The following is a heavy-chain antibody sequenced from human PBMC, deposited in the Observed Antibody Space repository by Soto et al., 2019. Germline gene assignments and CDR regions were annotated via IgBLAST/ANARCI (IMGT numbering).Heavy chain of an antibody. Sequence: GGSLRLSCAASGFTFSSYAMHWVRQAPGKGLEWVAVISYDGSNKYYADSVKGRFTISRDNSKNTLYLQMNSLRAEDTAVYYCAVVYNNQKTYYYYGMDVWGQGTTVTVYS. CDR1: GFTFSSYA. D-gene: IGHD1-1*01. J-gene: IGHJ6*02. CDR3: AVVYNNQKTYYYYGMDV. CDR2: ISYDGSNK. V-gene: IGHV3-30-3*01.